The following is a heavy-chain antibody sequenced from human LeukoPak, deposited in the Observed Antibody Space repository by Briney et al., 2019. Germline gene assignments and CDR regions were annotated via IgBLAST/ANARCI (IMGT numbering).Heavy chain of an antibody. Sequence: ASVKVSCKASGYTFTSYGISWVRQAPGQGLEWMGWISAYNGNTNYAQKLQGRVTMTTDESTSTAYMELSSLRSEDTAVYYCARSGGPGCSSTSCYPSMYYYYYMDVWGKGTTVTVSS. J-gene: IGHJ6*03. CDR3: ARSGGPGCSSTSCYPSMYYYYYMDV. D-gene: IGHD2-2*01. V-gene: IGHV1-18*01. CDR1: GYTFTSYG. CDR2: ISAYNGNT.